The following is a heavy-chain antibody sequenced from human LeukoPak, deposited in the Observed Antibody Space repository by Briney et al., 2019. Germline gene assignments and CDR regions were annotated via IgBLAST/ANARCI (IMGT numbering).Heavy chain of an antibody. CDR1: GFTVSSNY. D-gene: IGHD5-18*01. J-gene: IGHJ4*02. V-gene: IGHV3-66*01. Sequence: GGSLRPSCAASGFTVSSNYMSWVRQAPGKGLEWVSVIYSGGSTYYADSVKGRFTISRDNSKNTLYLQMNSLRAEDTAVYYCARARRQLAPFDYWGQGTLVTVSS. CDR2: IYSGGST. CDR3: ARARRQLAPFDY.